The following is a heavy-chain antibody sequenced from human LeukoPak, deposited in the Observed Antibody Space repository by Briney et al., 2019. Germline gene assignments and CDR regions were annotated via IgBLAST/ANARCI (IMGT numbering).Heavy chain of an antibody. CDR3: ARRRFTMVRGEYYMDV. J-gene: IGHJ6*03. D-gene: IGHD3-10*01. V-gene: IGHV4-59*01. CDR1: GGSISSYY. Sequence: PSETLSLTGTVSGGSISSYYWSWLRQPPGKGVEWIGYIYYSGSTNYNPSLKSRVTISVDTSKNQFSLKLSSVTAADTAVYYCARRRFTMVRGEYYMDVWGKGTTVTISS. CDR2: IYYSGST.